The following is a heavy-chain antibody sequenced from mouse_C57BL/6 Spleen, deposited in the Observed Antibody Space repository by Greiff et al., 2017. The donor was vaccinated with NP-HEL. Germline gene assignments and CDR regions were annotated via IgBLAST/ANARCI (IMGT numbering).Heavy chain of an antibody. Sequence: VQLQQSGAELAKPGASVKLSCKASGYTFTSYWMHWVKQRPGQGLEWIGYINPSSGYPKYNQKFKDKATLTADKSSGTAYMQLSSLTYEDSAVYYCARSDGYYAWFAYWGQGTLVTVSA. D-gene: IGHD2-3*01. J-gene: IGHJ3*01. CDR2: INPSSGYP. V-gene: IGHV1-7*01. CDR1: GYTFTSYW. CDR3: ARSDGYYAWFAY.